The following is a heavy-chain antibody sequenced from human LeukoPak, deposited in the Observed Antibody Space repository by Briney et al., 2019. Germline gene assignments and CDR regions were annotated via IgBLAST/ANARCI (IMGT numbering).Heavy chain of an antibody. CDR2: IRENGDST. CDR1: GFTLSYYW. CDR3: ALHRGYHNGDVVGYFDL. Sequence: GGSLRLSCAASGFTLSYYWMSWVRQAPGKGPEWVSVIRENGDSTAYADSVTGRFIISRDNSKKILYLQMNSLRAEDTAVYYCALHRGYHNGDVVGYFDLWGRGSLVIVSS. V-gene: IGHV3-23*01. J-gene: IGHJ2*01. D-gene: IGHD6-13*01.